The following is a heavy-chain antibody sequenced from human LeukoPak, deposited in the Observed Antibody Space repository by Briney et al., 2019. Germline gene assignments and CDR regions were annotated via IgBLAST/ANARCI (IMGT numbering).Heavy chain of an antibody. D-gene: IGHD3-22*01. CDR2: IYYSGST. CDR1: GGYIGSFY. J-gene: IGHJ4*02. V-gene: IGHV4-59*12. CDR3: ARVGGITMIVVLITDAFDI. Sequence: SETLSLTCTVSGGYIGSFYWSWIRQPPGKGLEWIGYIYYSGSTNYNPSLKSRVTISVDTSKNQFSLKLRSVTAADTAVYYCARVGGITMIVVLITDAFDIWGQGTLVTVSS.